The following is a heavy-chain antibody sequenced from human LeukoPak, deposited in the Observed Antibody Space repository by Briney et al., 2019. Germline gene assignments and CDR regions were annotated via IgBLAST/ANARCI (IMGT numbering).Heavy chain of an antibody. D-gene: IGHD1-26*01. CDR3: AKERNSGYVDY. J-gene: IGHJ4*02. V-gene: IGHV3-43*02. Sequence: PGGSLRLSCAASGFTFDDYAMHWVRQAPGKGLEWASLISGDGGSTYYADSVKGRFTISRDNSKNSLYLQMNSLRTEETALYYCAKERNSGYVDYWGQGTLVTVSS. CDR2: ISGDGGST. CDR1: GFTFDDYA.